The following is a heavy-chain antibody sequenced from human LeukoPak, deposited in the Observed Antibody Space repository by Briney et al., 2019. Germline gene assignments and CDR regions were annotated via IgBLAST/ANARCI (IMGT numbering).Heavy chain of an antibody. V-gene: IGHV3-9*01. CDR1: GFTFDDYA. CDR2: ISWNSGSI. J-gene: IGHJ4*02. CDR3: AKGASVTTHFDY. Sequence: GGSLRLSCAASGFTFDDYAMHWVRQAPGKGLEWVSGISWNSGSIGYADSVKGRFTISRDNAENSLYLQMNSLRAEDTALYYCAKGASVTTHFDYWGQGTLVTVSS. D-gene: IGHD4-17*01.